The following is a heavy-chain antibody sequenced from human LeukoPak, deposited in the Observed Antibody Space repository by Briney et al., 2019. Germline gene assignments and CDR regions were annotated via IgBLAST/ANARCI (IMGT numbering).Heavy chain of an antibody. CDR2: ISSSGSTI. Sequence: HPGGSLRLSCAASGFTFSSYEMNWVRQAPGKGLGGVSYISSSGSTIYYADSVKGRFTISRDNAKNSLYLQMNSLRAEDTAVYYCARVGLRPSRITMIVVVSIDYWGQGTLVTVSS. CDR1: GFTFSSYE. V-gene: IGHV3-48*03. D-gene: IGHD3-22*01. J-gene: IGHJ4*02. CDR3: ARVGLRPSRITMIVVVSIDY.